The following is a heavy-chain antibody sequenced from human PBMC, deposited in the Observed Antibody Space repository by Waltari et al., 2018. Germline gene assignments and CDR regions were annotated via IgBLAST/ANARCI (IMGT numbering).Heavy chain of an antibody. CDR1: GYTFTSYY. V-gene: IGHV1-46*01. D-gene: IGHD4-17*01. CDR3: ARECGLNGDPDY. Sequence: QVQLVQSGAEVKKPGASVTVSCKASGYTFTSYYMHWVRQAPGQGLEWMGIINPSGGSTSYAQKFQGRVTMTRDTSTSTVYMELSSLRSEDTAVYYCARECGLNGDPDYWGQGTLVTVSS. J-gene: IGHJ4*02. CDR2: INPSGGST.